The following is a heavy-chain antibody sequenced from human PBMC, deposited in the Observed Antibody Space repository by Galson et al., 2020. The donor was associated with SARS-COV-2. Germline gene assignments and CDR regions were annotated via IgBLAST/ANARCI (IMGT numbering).Heavy chain of an antibody. CDR2: IIPIFGTL. V-gene: IGHV1-69*13. J-gene: IGHJ6*02. D-gene: IGHD6-13*01. CDR1: GGTFSNYA. CDR3: ARVGYSSSWYSSGFSRYYGMDV. Sequence: SVKVSCKASGGTFSNYAISWVRQAPGQGLEWMGGIIPIFGTLNYAQKFQGRVTITPDESTSTAYMELSSLRSDDTAVYYCARVGYSSSWYSSGFSRYYGMDVWGQGTTVTVSS.